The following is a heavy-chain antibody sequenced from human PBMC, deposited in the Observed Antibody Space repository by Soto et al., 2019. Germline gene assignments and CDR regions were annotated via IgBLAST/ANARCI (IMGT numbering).Heavy chain of an antibody. CDR3: AREVGAVAGTPLGRGGMDV. J-gene: IGHJ6*02. Sequence: QVQLVESGGGVVQPGRSLRLSCAASGFTFSSYGMHWVRQAPGKGLEWVAVIWYDGSNKYYADSVKGRFTISRDNSKNTLYLQMNSLRAEDTAVYYCAREVGAVAGTPLGRGGMDVWGQGTTVTVSS. CDR1: GFTFSSYG. D-gene: IGHD6-19*01. V-gene: IGHV3-33*01. CDR2: IWYDGSNK.